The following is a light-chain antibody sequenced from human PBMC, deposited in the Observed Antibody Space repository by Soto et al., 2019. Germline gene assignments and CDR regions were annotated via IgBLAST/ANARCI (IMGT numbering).Light chain of an antibody. Sequence: EIVMTQSPATLPVSPGETATLSCRASQSVSSNLAWYQQKTGQAPRFLIYGESTRATGIPARFSGSGSGTEFTLTISSLQSEDFAVYYCQQYDNWPLTCGGGTKGDIK. V-gene: IGKV3-15*01. CDR2: GES. CDR1: QSVSSN. J-gene: IGKJ4*01. CDR3: QQYDNWPLT.